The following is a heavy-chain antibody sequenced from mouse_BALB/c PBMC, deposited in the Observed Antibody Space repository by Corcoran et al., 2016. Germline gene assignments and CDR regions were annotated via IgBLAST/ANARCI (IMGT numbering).Heavy chain of an antibody. CDR3: ARLLRPYYAMDY. D-gene: IGHD1-2*01. CDR1: GYTFTNYG. Sequence: QIQLVQSGPELKKPGETVKISCKASGYTFTNYGMNWVKQAPGKGLKWMGWINTYTGEPTYADDFKGRSAFSLETSASTAYLQINNLKNEDMATYFCARLLRPYYAMDYWGQGTSVTVSS. J-gene: IGHJ4*01. CDR2: INTYTGEP. V-gene: IGHV9-1*02.